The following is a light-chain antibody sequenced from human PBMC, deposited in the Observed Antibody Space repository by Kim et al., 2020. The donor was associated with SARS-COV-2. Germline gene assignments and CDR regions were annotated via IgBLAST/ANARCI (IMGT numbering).Light chain of an antibody. CDR2: QDS. CDR3: QAWDSSTAV. CDR1: KLGDKY. J-gene: IGLJ2*01. Sequence: CVSPGQTASITCSGDKLGDKYACWYQHKPGQSPVLVSYQDSKRPSGIPERFSGSNSGNTATLTISGTQAMDEADYYCQAWDSSTAVFGGGTQLTVL. V-gene: IGLV3-1*01.